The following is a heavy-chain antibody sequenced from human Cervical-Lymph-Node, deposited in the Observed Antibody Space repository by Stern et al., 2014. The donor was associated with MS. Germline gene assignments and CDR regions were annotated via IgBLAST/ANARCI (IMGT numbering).Heavy chain of an antibody. CDR2: IIPSFGTA. CDR1: GGTFSSYA. D-gene: IGHD6-13*01. Sequence: MQLVESGAEVKKPGSSVKVSCKASGGTFSSYAISWVRKAPGQGLEWMGGIIPSFGTANYAQKFQGRVTITADESTSTAYMELSSLRSEDTAVYYCARDLRAAGNYYYGMDVWGQGTTVTVSS. CDR3: ARDLRAAGNYYYGMDV. J-gene: IGHJ6*02. V-gene: IGHV1-69*01.